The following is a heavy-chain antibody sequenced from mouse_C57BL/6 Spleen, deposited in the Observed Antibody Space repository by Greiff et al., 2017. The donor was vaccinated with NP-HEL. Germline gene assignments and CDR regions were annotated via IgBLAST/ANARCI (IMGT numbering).Heavy chain of an antibody. CDR2: ISSGGSYT. D-gene: IGHD1-1*01. CDR3: ARHYYGSSRYAMDY. J-gene: IGHJ4*01. V-gene: IGHV5-6*01. Sequence: EVQVVESGGDLVKPGGSLKLSCAASGFTFSSYGMSWVRQTPDKRLEWVATISSGGSYTYYPDSVKGRFTISRDNAKNTLYLQMSSLKSEDTAMYYCARHYYGSSRYAMDYWGQGTSVTVSS. CDR1: GFTFSSYG.